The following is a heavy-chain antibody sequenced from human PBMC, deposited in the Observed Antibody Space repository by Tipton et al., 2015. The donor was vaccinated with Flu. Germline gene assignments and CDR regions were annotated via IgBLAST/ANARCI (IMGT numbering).Heavy chain of an antibody. J-gene: IGHJ5*02. CDR1: DYSVSSGYF. D-gene: IGHD4-11*01. Sequence: TLSLTCAVSDYSVSSGYFWGWIRQPPGKGLEWIATSYHIGNNYYNPSLKSRVTVSVDASTNQFFLWLSSVTAADTAVYYCARRDYSNYVSEPKNWFDPWGQGTLVTVSS. V-gene: IGHV4-38-2*01. CDR2: SYHIGNN. CDR3: ARRDYSNYVSEPKNWFDP.